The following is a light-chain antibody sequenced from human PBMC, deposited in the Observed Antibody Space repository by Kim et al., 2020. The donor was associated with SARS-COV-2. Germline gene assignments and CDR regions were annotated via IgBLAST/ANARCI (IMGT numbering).Light chain of an antibody. V-gene: IGKV1-8*01. CDR2: TAS. J-gene: IGKJ2*01. Sequence: AIRMTQSPSSLSASTGDRVTITCRASLNIANYLAWYQQKPGKAPKLLIYTASTLQSGVPSRFSGSGSGTEFTLTISSLQPDDFATYYCQQYNGYHTFGQGTKLEI. CDR1: LNIANY. CDR3: QQYNGYHT.